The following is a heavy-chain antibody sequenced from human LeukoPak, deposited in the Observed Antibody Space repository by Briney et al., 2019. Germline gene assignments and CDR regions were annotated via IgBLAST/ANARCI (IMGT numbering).Heavy chain of an antibody. CDR3: ARHGLGGSGSCSRY. CDR2: IYPGDSDT. Sequence: GESLKISCKGSGYSFTTYWIGWVRQLPGKGLEWMGIIYPGDSDTTYSPAFQGQVTISVDKSVNTAYLQWSSLKPSDTAVYYCARHGLGGSGSCSRYWGQGTLVTVSS. J-gene: IGHJ4*02. CDR1: GYSFTTYW. D-gene: IGHD1-26*01. V-gene: IGHV5-51*01.